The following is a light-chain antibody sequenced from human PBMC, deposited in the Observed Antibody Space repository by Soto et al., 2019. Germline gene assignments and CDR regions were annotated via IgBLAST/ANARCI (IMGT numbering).Light chain of an antibody. CDR1: QSVSSNY. V-gene: IGKV3D-7*01. CDR3: QQDYNLPIT. CDR2: GAS. J-gene: IGKJ5*01. Sequence: EMVLTQSPGTLSLSPGERATLSCRASQSVSSNYLSWYQQKPGQAPRLLIYGASTRATDIPARFSGSGSGTDLTLTISSLQPEDFAVYYCQQDYNLPITFGQGTRLENK.